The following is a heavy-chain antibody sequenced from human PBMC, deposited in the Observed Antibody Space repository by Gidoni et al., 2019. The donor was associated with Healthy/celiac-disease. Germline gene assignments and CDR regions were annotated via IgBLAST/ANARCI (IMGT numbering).Heavy chain of an antibody. D-gene: IGHD4-17*01. V-gene: IGHV3-48*02. CDR3: ARDRGGRHDYGDYYYYYYGMDV. CDR2: ISSSSSTI. CDR1: AFTFSSFS. Sequence: EVQLVESGGGLVQPGGSLRLSCAASAFTFSSFSINWVRQAPGKGLEWVSYISSSSSTIYYADSVKGRFTISRDNAKNSLYLQMNSLRDEDTAVYYCARDRGGRHDYGDYYYYYYGMDVWGQGTTVTVSS. J-gene: IGHJ6*02.